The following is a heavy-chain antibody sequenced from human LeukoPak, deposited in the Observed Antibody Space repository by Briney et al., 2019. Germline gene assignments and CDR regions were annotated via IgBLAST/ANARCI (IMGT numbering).Heavy chain of an antibody. CDR1: GFAVSSNY. CDR3: ARGRGYSGYDESYPFDY. D-gene: IGHD5-12*01. Sequence: PGGSLRLSCGASGFAVSSNYMNWVRQAPGKGLEWLSVFYSGGSTDYADSVKGRFNMSRDNSKNTLYLQMNSLRAEDTAVYYCARGRGYSGYDESYPFDYWGQGTLVTVSS. J-gene: IGHJ4*02. CDR2: FYSGGST. V-gene: IGHV3-66*01.